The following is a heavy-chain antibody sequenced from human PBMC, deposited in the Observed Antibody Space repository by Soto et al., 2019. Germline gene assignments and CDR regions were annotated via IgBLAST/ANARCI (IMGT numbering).Heavy chain of an antibody. V-gene: IGHV4-31*03. Sequence: PSETLSLTCTVSGGSISSNGNYWSWVRQHPGKGLEWIGNIYYFGSTYFSPPLKSRVTISADTSKNQFSLSLTSVTAADTAVYYCARVLSGPHGWAFDYWGPGIQVTVSS. CDR3: ARVLSGPHGWAFDY. CDR1: GGSISSNGNY. D-gene: IGHD3-10*01. CDR2: IYYFGST. J-gene: IGHJ4*02.